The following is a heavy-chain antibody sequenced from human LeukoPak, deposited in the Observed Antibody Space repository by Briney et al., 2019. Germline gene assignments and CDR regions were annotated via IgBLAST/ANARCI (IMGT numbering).Heavy chain of an antibody. J-gene: IGHJ5*02. D-gene: IGHD6-25*01. CDR1: GGAFSSSA. CDR2: INPSGGST. CDR3: ARERPLNWFDP. Sequence: ASVKVSCKTSGGAFSSSAITWVRQAPGQGLEWMGIINPSGGSTTYAQKFQGRVTMTRDTSTSTVYMELSSLRSEDTAVYYCARERPLNWFDPWGQGTLVTVSS. V-gene: IGHV1-46*01.